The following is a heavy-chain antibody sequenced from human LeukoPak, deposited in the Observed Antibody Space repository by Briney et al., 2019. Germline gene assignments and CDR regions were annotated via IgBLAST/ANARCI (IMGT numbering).Heavy chain of an antibody. D-gene: IGHD3-22*01. CDR2: INPSGGSA. CDR3: ATVPYYYDSGGPY. V-gene: IGHV1-46*01. Sequence: ASVKVSCKASGYTLTSYYMHWVRQAPGQGLEWMGIINPSGGSASYAQKFQGRVTMTEDTSTDTAYMELSSLRSEDTAVYYCATVPYYYDSGGPYWGQGTLVTVSS. J-gene: IGHJ4*02. CDR1: GYTLTSYY.